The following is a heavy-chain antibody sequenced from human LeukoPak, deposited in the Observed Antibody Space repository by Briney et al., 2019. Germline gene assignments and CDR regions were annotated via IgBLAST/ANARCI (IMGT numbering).Heavy chain of an antibody. J-gene: IGHJ4*02. CDR3: ARGSRYSYVPGAFDY. V-gene: IGHV3-7*01. CDR2: IKQDGSEK. CDR1: GFTFSSYW. D-gene: IGHD5-18*01. Sequence: GGSLRLSCAASGFTFSSYWMSWVRQAPGKGLEWVANIKQDGSEKYYVDSVKGRFTISRDNAKNSLYLQMNSLRAEDTAVYHCARGSRYSYVPGAFDYWGQGTLVTVSS.